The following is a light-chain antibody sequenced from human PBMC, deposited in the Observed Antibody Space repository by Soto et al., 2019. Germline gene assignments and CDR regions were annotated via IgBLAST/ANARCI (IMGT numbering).Light chain of an antibody. J-gene: IGKJ5*01. CDR2: DIS. Sequence: EIVLTQSPATLSLSPEERATLSCRASQSVSSYLAWYQQKPGQAPRLLIYDISNRATGIPARFSGSGSGTDFTLTISSLEPEDFAVYYCQQRNYWQVTFGQGTRLEIK. CDR1: QSVSSY. V-gene: IGKV3D-11*02. CDR3: QQRNYWQVT.